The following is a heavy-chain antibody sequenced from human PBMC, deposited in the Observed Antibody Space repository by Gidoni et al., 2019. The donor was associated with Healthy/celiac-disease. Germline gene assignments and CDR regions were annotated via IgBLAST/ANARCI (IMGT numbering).Heavy chain of an antibody. V-gene: IGHV5-51*01. CDR2: IYPGDSDT. CDR1: GYSFTSYW. J-gene: IGHJ4*02. D-gene: IGHD3-10*01. Sequence: EVQLVQSGAEVKKPGESRKISCKGSGYSFTSYWIGWVRQMPGKGLEWMGIIYPGDSDTRYGPSFQGQVAISADKSISTAYLQWSSLKASDTAMYYCARQIGWGTMVRGVAYYFDYWGQGTLVTVSS. CDR3: ARQIGWGTMVRGVAYYFDY.